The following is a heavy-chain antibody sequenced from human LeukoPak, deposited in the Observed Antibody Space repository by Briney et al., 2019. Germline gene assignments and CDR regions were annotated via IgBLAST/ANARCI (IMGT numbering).Heavy chain of an antibody. J-gene: IGHJ4*01. CDR2: ISGSGGST. V-gene: IGHV3-23*01. Sequence: GGSLRLSCAASGFTFSSYAMSWVRQAPGKGLEWVSAISGSGGSTYYANSVKGRFTISRDSSNNTLYLQMNSLRAEDTAVYYCAKVWDHYGSGSYSYSYFDYWGQGTLVTVSS. D-gene: IGHD3-10*01. CDR3: AKVWDHYGSGSYSYSYFDY. CDR1: GFTFSSYA.